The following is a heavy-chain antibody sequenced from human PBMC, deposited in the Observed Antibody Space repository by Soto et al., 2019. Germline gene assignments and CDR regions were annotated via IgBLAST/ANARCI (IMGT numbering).Heavy chain of an antibody. Sequence: SVKVSCKASGGTFSRYAISWVRQAPGQGLEWMGGIIPIFGTANYAQKFQGRVTITADESTSAAYMELSSLRSEDTAVYYCARPRVGITMVRGAPYGMDGWGQRTTVTVSS. J-gene: IGHJ6*02. CDR1: GGTFSRYA. CDR3: ARPRVGITMVRGAPYGMDG. D-gene: IGHD3-10*01. V-gene: IGHV1-69*13. CDR2: IIPIFGTA.